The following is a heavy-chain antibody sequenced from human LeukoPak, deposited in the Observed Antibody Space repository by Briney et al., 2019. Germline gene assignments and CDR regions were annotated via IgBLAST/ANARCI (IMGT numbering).Heavy chain of an antibody. Sequence: GASVTVSCKASGYTFTGHYMHWVRLAPGQGLEWMGWINPNIGGPNYAQKFQGRVIMTRDTSISTAYMELRRLTSDDTAVYYCARTKGYCTSTSCPGGMDVWGQGTTVTVSS. CDR2: INPNIGGP. J-gene: IGHJ6*02. CDR3: ARTKGYCTSTSCPGGMDV. V-gene: IGHV1-2*02. CDR1: GYTFTGHY. D-gene: IGHD2-2*01.